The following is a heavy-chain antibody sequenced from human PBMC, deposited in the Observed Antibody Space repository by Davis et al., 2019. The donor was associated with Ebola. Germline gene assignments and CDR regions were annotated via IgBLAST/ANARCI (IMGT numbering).Heavy chain of an antibody. CDR1: GGTFSSYT. CDR3: ARGGGSYSADY. J-gene: IGHJ4*02. Sequence: ASVKVSCKASGGTFSSYTISWVRQAPGQGLEWMGRINPNSGGTNYAQKFQGRVTMTRDTSISTAYMELSRLRSDDTAVYYCARGGGSYSADYWGQGTLVTVSS. V-gene: IGHV1-2*06. CDR2: INPNSGGT. D-gene: IGHD1-26*01.